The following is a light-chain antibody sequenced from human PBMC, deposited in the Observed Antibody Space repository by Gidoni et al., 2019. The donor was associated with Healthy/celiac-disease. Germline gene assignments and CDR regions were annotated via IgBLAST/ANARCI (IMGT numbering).Light chain of an antibody. CDR2: DAS. Sequence: EMVFTHSPATLSLFPGERATLSCRASQSVSSYLAWYQQQHGQAPRLLIFDASNRATGITARFSGSGSGTDFTLTISSLEHEDFAVFYCQQRSNWPPSTFGPGTKVDIK. CDR1: QSVSSY. CDR3: QQRSNWPPST. V-gene: IGKV3-11*01. J-gene: IGKJ3*01.